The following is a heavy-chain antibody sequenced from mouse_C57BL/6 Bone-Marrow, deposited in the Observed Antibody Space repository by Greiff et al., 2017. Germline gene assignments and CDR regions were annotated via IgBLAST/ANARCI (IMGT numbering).Heavy chain of an antibody. V-gene: IGHV5-12*01. CDR2: ISNGGGST. J-gene: IGHJ3*01. Sequence: EVKVVESGGGLVQPGGSLKLSCAASGFTFSDYYMYWVRQTPEKRLEWVAYISNGGGSTYYPDTVKGRFTISRDNAKNTLYLQMSRLKSEDTAMYYCARPPFYGSSYEGPSFAYWGQGTLVTVSA. CDR3: ARPPFYGSSYEGPSFAY. D-gene: IGHD1-1*01. CDR1: GFTFSDYY.